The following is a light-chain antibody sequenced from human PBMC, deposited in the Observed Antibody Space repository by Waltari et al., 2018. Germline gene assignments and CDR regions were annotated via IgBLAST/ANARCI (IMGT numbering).Light chain of an antibody. Sequence: EVVLTQSPATLSVSPGERATLSCRASQNVKYYLAWYQQKDGQAPRLLIYGASTRATGIPDRFSGSGYGTEFTLSISSLQSEDFAIYYCQQYNEWPRTFGQGTRVEI. CDR1: QNVKYY. J-gene: IGKJ1*01. CDR2: GAS. V-gene: IGKV3-15*01. CDR3: QQYNEWPRT.